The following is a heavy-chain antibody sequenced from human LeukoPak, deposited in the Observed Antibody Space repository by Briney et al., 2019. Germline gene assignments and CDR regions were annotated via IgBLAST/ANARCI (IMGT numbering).Heavy chain of an antibody. Sequence: SETLSLTCTVSGGSISSYYWSWIRQPAGKGLEWIGRIYTSGSTNYNPSLKSRVTISVDTSKNQSSLKLSSVTAADTAVYYCARGRRADIVVVPAAKLNDYWGQGTLVTVSS. V-gene: IGHV4-4*07. J-gene: IGHJ4*02. CDR2: IYTSGST. CDR1: GGSISSYY. D-gene: IGHD2-2*01. CDR3: ARGRRADIVVVPAAKLNDY.